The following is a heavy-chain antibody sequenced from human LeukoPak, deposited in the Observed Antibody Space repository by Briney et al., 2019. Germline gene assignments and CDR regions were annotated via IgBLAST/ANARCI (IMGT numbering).Heavy chain of an antibody. CDR2: IYGAGST. V-gene: IGHV3-53*01. CDR3: ARGTSDY. J-gene: IGHJ4*02. Sequence: PGGSLRLSCAASAFSPSRINYMVGFRQAPGKGLEWVSVIYGAGSTFYADPVKGRFTISRDNAKNTLYLQMNSLRAEDTAIYYCARGTSDYWGQGTLVTVSS. CDR1: AFSPSRINY.